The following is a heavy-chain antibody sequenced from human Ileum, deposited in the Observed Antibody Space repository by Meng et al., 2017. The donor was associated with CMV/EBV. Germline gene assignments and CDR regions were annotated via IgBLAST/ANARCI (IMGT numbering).Heavy chain of an antibody. CDR3: ARFRIAALGNLFDP. V-gene: IGHV4-30-4*08. Sequence: VSLERCGPGLVKPSNTLYLSWTVSGASISSGDYYWSWIRQPPGKGLEWIGYIFFSGNTYYNPSLNNRVIISIDTPRNQFSLKVDSVTAADTAVYYCARFRIAALGNLFDPWGHGTLVTVSS. CDR1: GASISSGDYY. CDR2: IFFSGNT. J-gene: IGHJ5*02. D-gene: IGHD6-13*01.